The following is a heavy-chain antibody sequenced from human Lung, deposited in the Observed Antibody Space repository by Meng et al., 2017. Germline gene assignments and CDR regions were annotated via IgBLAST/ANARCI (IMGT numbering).Heavy chain of an antibody. V-gene: IGHV4-30-2*01. Sequence: QLQLQASCSGLVKPSQTLSLTCAVSGGSISSGGYSWSWIRQPPGKGLEWIGYISHSGSTYYNPSLKNRVTISVDRSKNQFSLRLTSVTAADTAVYSCARSGYCSGSSCYGSFDSWGQGTLVTVSS. D-gene: IGHD2-15*01. J-gene: IGHJ4*02. CDR1: GGSISSGGYS. CDR2: ISHSGST. CDR3: ARSGYCSGSSCYGSFDS.